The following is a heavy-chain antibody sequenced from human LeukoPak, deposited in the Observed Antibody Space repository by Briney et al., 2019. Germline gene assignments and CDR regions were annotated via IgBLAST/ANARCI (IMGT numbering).Heavy chain of an antibody. D-gene: IGHD1-14*01. CDR2: ISYDTRSD. CDR3: ARDRTSWSDALDV. Sequence: GGSLRLSCVASEFTFSSHGMHWVRQAPGKGLEWVAVISYDTRSDYHVDSVKGRFTISRDNSKNILYLQMNNLRPEGTATYYCARDRTSWSDALDVWGLGTLVTVSS. V-gene: IGHV3-30*03. J-gene: IGHJ3*01. CDR1: EFTFSSHG.